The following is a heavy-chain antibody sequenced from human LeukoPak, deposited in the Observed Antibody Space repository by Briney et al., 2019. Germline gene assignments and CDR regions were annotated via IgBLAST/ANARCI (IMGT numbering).Heavy chain of an antibody. D-gene: IGHD3-10*01. J-gene: IGHJ4*02. CDR1: GYIFTDYF. CDR2: VNPKKGDT. Sequence: GASVKVSCKASGYIFTDYFIHWVRQAPGQGPEWMGRVNPKKGDTYYAQTFQGRVTVTGATSISTAYMDLTTLRSDDTAIYYCSRDLSSTAYWELDYWGQGTLVTVSS. V-gene: IGHV1-2*06. CDR3: SRDLSSTAYWELDY.